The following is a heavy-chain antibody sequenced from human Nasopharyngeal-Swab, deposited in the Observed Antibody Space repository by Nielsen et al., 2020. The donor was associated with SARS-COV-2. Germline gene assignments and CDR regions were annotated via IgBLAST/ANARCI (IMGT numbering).Heavy chain of an antibody. J-gene: IGHJ4*02. D-gene: IGHD4-17*01. CDR3: ARDESGDYLGLPFDY. CDR1: GASISSSINY. CDR2: VSYIGTA. Sequence: SETLSPTCTVSGASISSSINYWGWIRQSPHKGLEWIGTVSYIGTANYHPSLNSRVTISVDTSKNQFSLKLISVTAADTAVYYCARDESGDYLGLPFDYWGQGTLVTVPS. V-gene: IGHV4-39*07.